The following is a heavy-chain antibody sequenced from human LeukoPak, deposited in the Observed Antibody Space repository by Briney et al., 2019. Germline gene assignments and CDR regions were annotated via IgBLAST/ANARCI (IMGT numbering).Heavy chain of an antibody. CDR3: ARDFRNSYGPTSYYFDY. CDR1: GFTFSNYW. D-gene: IGHD5-18*01. Sequence: PGGSLRLSCAASGFTFSNYWMNWVRQAPGKGLEWVANIKQDGSEMYSVDSVKGRFTISRDNAKNSLYLQMNSLRAEDTAVYYCARDFRNSYGPTSYYFDYWGQGTLVTASS. CDR2: IKQDGSEM. V-gene: IGHV3-7*04. J-gene: IGHJ4*02.